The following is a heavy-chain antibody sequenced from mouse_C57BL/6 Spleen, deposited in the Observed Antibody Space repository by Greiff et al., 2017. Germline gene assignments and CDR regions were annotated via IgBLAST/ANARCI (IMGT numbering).Heavy chain of an antibody. CDR3: AREGLYYGNPWFAY. D-gene: IGHD2-1*01. V-gene: IGHV3-6*01. Sequence: EVKLLESGPGLVKPSQSLSLTCSVTGYSITSGYYWNWIRQFPGNKLEWMGYISYDGSNNYNPSLKNRISITRDTSKNQFFLKLNSVTTEDTATYYCAREGLYYGNPWFAYWGQGTLVTVSA. CDR2: ISYDGSN. CDR1: GYSITSGYY. J-gene: IGHJ3*01.